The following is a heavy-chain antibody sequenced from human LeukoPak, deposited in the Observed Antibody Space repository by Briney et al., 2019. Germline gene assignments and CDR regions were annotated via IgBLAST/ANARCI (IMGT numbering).Heavy chain of an antibody. CDR2: ISHSGST. D-gene: IGHD3-16*02. J-gene: IGHJ6*03. V-gene: IGHV4-34*01. CDR3: ARGPRHIYDYVWGSYRDHNYYYYYMDV. CDR1: GGSFSGYY. Sequence: SETLSLTCAVYGGSFSGYYWSWIRQPPGKGLEWIGEISHSGSTNYNPSLKSRVTISVDTSKNQFSLKLSSVTAADTAVYYCARGPRHIYDYVWGSYRDHNYYYYYMDVWGKGTTVTVSS.